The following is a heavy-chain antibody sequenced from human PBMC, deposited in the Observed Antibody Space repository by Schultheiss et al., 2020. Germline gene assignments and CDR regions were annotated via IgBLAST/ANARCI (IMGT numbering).Heavy chain of an antibody. J-gene: IGHJ6*04. CDR1: GYTFTGYY. D-gene: IGHD3-3*01. CDR3: ARSYYDFWSGPESECYYGIDG. V-gene: IGHV1-2*04. Sequence: ASVKVSCKASGYTFTGYYMQWVRQAPGQGLEWMGWINPNSGGTNYAQKFQGWVTMTRDTSISTAYMELSRLRSDDTAVYYCARSYYDFWSGPESECYYGIDGWCDVATVKVSS. CDR2: INPNSGGT.